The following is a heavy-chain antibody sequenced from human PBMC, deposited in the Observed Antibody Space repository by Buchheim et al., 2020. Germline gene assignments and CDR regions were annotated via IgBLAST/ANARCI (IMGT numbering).Heavy chain of an antibody. J-gene: IGHJ4*02. CDR1: GFTFSDYY. Sequence: QVQLVESGGGLVKPGGSLRLSCTVSGFTFSDYYMSWIRQAPGKGLEWVSYISYSSGYTHYADSVKGRFTISRDNAKNSLYLQMNSLRAEDTAVYYCARDLRADAECSGYYPDFEYWGQGTL. CDR3: ARDLRADAECSGYYPDFEY. CDR2: ISYSSGYT. D-gene: IGHD3-22*01. V-gene: IGHV3-11*05.